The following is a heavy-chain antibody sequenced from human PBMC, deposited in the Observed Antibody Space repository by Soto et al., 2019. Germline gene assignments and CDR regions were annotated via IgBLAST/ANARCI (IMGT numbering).Heavy chain of an antibody. CDR2: IYYSGST. D-gene: IGHD2-15*01. CDR3: AVGYCSGGSCYGALDAFDI. V-gene: IGHV4-39*01. CDR1: GGSISSSSYY. J-gene: IGHJ3*02. Sequence: TSETLSLTCTVSGGSISSSSYYWGWIRQPPGKGLEWIGSIYYSGSTYYNPSLKSRVTISVDTSKNQFPLKLSSVTAADTAVYYCAVGYCSGGSCYGALDAFDIWGQGTMVTVSS.